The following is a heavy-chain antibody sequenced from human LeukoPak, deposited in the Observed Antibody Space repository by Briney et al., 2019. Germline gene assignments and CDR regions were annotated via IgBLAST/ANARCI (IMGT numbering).Heavy chain of an antibody. CDR3: ATTRQLLWFGELRI. V-gene: IGHV1-69*05. Sequence: ASVKVSCKASGDTFRNSAFSWVRQAPGQGLEWVGGTIPLFSTANYALDFQGRLTITTDESTSTAYMELRNRRSEDTAVYYCATTRQLLWFGELRIWGQGTMVTVSS. CDR1: GDTFRNSA. J-gene: IGHJ3*02. D-gene: IGHD3-10*01. CDR2: TIPLFSTA.